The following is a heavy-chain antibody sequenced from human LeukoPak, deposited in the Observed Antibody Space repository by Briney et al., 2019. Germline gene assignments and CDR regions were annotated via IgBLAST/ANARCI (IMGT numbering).Heavy chain of an antibody. CDR3: TTVPWYYDILTGHGDFDY. D-gene: IGHD3-9*01. V-gene: IGHV3-15*01. CDR1: GFTFSNAW. Sequence: GGSLRLSCAASGFTFSNAWMSWVRQAPGKGLEWVGRIKSKTDGGTTDYAAPVKGRFTISRDDSKNTLYLQMNSLKTEDTAVYYCTTVPWYYDILTGHGDFDYWGQGTLVTVSS. CDR2: IKSKTDGGTT. J-gene: IGHJ4*02.